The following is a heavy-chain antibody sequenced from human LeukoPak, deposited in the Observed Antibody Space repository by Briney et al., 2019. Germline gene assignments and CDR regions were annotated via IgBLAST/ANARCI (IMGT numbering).Heavy chain of an antibody. Sequence: ASVKVSCKASGYTFTDYMHWVRQAPGQGLEWMGWINPNSGGTNYAKKFQGRVTMTRDTSISTAYMELSRLRSDDTAVYYCARASYYYDSSGYPGYYFDYWGQGTLVTVFS. V-gene: IGHV1-2*02. CDR1: GYTFTDY. CDR2: INPNSGGT. J-gene: IGHJ4*02. D-gene: IGHD3-22*01. CDR3: ARASYYYDSSGYPGYYFDY.